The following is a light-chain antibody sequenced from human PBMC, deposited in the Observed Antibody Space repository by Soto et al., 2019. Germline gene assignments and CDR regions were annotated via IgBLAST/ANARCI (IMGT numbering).Light chain of an antibody. CDR2: GAS. Sequence: EIVMTQSPVTLSVSPGERATLSCRASQSVRSNLAWYQQKPGQAPRLLIYGASTRATGIPARFSGSGSGTEFALTLSSLQSEDFAVYYCHQYDNWPPHSFGQGTKLESK. V-gene: IGKV3-15*01. J-gene: IGKJ2*01. CDR3: HQYDNWPPHS. CDR1: QSVRSN.